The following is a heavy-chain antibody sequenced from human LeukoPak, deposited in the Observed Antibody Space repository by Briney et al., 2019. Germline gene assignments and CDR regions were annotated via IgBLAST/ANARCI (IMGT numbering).Heavy chain of an antibody. Sequence: GGSLRLSCAASGFTFSNAWMSWVRQAPGKGLEWVCRIKSKTDGGTTDYAAPVKGRFTISRDDSKSTLYLQMNSLKTEDTAVYYCTTEGLVDIVATDYWGQGTLVTVSS. D-gene: IGHD5-12*01. CDR2: IKSKTDGGTT. CDR3: TTEGLVDIVATDY. J-gene: IGHJ4*02. V-gene: IGHV3-15*01. CDR1: GFTFSNAW.